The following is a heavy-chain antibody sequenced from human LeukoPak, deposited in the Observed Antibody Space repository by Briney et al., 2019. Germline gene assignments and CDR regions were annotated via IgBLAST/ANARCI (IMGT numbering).Heavy chain of an antibody. J-gene: IGHJ4*02. D-gene: IGHD4-11*01. CDR2: ISGSGGST. Sequence: GGSLRLSCAASGFTFSSYAMSWVRQAPGKGLEWVSAISGSGGSTYYADSVKGRFTISRDNSKHTLYLQMNSLRAEDTAVYYCAKTTTVISRYFDYWGQGTLVTVSS. V-gene: IGHV3-23*01. CDR1: GFTFSSYA. CDR3: AKTTTVISRYFDY.